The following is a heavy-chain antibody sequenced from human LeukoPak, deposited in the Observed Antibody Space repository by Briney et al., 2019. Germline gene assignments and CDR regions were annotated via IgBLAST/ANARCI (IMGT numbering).Heavy chain of an antibody. J-gene: IGHJ4*02. CDR2: ISSSSTTI. V-gene: IGHV3-48*02. CDR3: ARVLGATIGDY. CDR1: GFTFSSYA. Sequence: GGSLRLSCAASGFTFSSYAMSWVRQAPGKGLEWVSYISSSSTTIYYADSVKGRFTISRDNAKNSLYLQMNSLRDDDTAVYYCARVLGATIGDYWGQGSLVTVSS. D-gene: IGHD5-12*01.